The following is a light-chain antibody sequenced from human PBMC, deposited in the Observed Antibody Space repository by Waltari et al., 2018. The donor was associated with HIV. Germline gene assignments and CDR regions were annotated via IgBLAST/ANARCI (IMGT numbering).Light chain of an antibody. CDR3: SSYTSSSTPVV. CDR1: SSGSIASNY. Sequence: LTQPHSVSESPGKTVTISCTGSSGSIASNYVQWYQQHPGKAPKLMIYDVSNRPSGVSNRFSGSKSGNTASLTISGLQAEDEADYYCSSYTSSSTPVVFGGGTKLTVL. J-gene: IGLJ2*01. V-gene: IGLV2-14*01. CDR2: DVS.